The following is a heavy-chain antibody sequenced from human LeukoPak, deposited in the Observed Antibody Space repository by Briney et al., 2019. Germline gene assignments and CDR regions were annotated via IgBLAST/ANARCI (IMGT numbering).Heavy chain of an antibody. CDR1: GFTLSGHW. CDR2: IKSDGSGS. Sequence: GGSLRLSCAASGFTLSGHWMALVRQAPGKGLVWVADIKSDGSGSLYVDSVRGRYPISRDNAENSVYLQMNSLGVEDAAVYYCARGIHDNIFGGQGTQVTVSS. D-gene: IGHD1-1*01. J-gene: IGHJ4*02. V-gene: IGHV3-7*01. CDR3: ARGIHDNIF.